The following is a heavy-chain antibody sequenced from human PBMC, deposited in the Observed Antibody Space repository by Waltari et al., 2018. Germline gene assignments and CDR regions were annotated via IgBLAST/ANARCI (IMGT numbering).Heavy chain of an antibody. CDR2: INTDGGDT. V-gene: IGHV3-74*03. D-gene: IGHD4-4*01. CDR1: GLPFSSQR. Sequence: EVQLVESGGGVVQPGGSLRLSGAASGLPFSSQRMNWVRQAPGKGLVGGPRINTDGGDTASADSVRGRFTISRDNAKNTLFLQMNSLRVEDTAVYYCARAYSGKKNPKESWGQGTLVTVSS. J-gene: IGHJ5*02. CDR3: ARAYSGKKNPKES.